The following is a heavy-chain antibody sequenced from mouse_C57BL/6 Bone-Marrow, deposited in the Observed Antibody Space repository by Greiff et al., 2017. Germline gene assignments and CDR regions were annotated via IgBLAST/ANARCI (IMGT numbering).Heavy chain of an antibody. CDR2: ISSGGSYT. J-gene: IGHJ3*01. V-gene: IGHV5-6*01. CDR1: GFTFSSYG. Sequence: EVQVVESGGDLVKPGGSLKLSCAASGFTFSSYGMSWVRQTPDKRLEWVATISSGGSYTYYPDSVKGRFTISRENAKNTLYLQMSSLKSEDTAMYYWASGGRGAYWGQGTLVTVSA. CDR3: ASGGRGAY. D-gene: IGHD3-1*01.